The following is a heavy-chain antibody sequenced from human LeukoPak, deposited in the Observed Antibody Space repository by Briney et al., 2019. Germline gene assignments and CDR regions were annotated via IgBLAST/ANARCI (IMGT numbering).Heavy chain of an antibody. V-gene: IGHV3-53*01. CDR3: AGGARGGILLGATDY. J-gene: IGHJ4*02. CDR2: IYSGGNT. CDR1: GFTVSSNY. D-gene: IGHD1-26*01. Sequence: GGSLRLSCAASGFTVSSNYMSWVRPAPGKGLEWVSVIYSGGNTYYADSVRGRFTISRDDSKNTLYLQVNSLRAEDTAVYYCAGGARGGILLGATDYWGQGTLVTVSS.